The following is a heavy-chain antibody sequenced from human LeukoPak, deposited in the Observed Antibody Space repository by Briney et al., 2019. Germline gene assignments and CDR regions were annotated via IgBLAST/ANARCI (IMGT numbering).Heavy chain of an antibody. V-gene: IGHV3-30*02. CDR1: GFTFINYG. CDR3: AKDSRPVQLERPQAFDI. CDR2: IRYDGSNK. D-gene: IGHD1-1*01. J-gene: IGHJ3*02. Sequence: GGSLRLSCTASGFTFINYGMHWVRQAPGKGLEWVAFIRYDGSNKYYADSVKGRFTISRDNSKNTLYLQMNSLRAEDTAVYYCAKDSRPVQLERPQAFDIWGQGTMVTVSS.